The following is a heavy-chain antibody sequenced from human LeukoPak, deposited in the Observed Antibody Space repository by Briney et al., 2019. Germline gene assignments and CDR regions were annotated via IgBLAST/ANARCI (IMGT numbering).Heavy chain of an antibody. J-gene: IGHJ4*02. D-gene: IGHD3-3*01. CDR3: ARRAYDFWSGYYNEAD. Sequence: PSETLSLTCTVSGGSITDYFWSWIRQPPGKRLEFIGYIYYSGSTNYNPSLESRVTISLDMSQRHLSLKLSSVTAADTAVYYCARRAYDFWSGYYNEADWGQGTLVTVSS. CDR2: IYYSGST. V-gene: IGHV4-59*08. CDR1: GGSITDYF.